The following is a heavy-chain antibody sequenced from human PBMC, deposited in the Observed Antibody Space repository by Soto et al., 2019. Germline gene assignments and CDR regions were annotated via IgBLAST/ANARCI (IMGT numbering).Heavy chain of an antibody. CDR2: IYTSGST. D-gene: IGHD6-19*01. Sequence: ASETLSLTCTVSGGSISSYYWSWIRQPAGKGLEWIGRIYTSGSTNYNPSLKSRVTMSVDTSKNQFSLKLSSVTAADTAVYYCARERVNSSGWYVDYYYYGMDVWGQGTTVTVSS. CDR1: GGSISSYY. V-gene: IGHV4-4*07. J-gene: IGHJ6*02. CDR3: ARERVNSSGWYVDYYYYGMDV.